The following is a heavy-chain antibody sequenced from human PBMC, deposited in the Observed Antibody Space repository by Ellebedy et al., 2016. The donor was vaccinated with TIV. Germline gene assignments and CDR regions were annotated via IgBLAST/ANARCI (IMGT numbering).Heavy chain of an antibody. D-gene: IGHD3-16*01. Sequence: GESLKISXKASGNSFTNYWIGWVRQMPGKGLECLGIIFPGDSDTSYNPSFQGQVTISADKSGTTAFLQWSRLKASDTAVYYCAAGKINWYFDLWGRGTLVTVSS. CDR2: IFPGDSDT. J-gene: IGHJ2*01. CDR1: GNSFTNYW. V-gene: IGHV5-51*01. CDR3: AAGKINWYFDL.